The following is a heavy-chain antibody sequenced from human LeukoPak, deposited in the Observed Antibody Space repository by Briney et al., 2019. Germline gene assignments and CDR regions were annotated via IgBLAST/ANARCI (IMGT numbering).Heavy chain of an antibody. CDR2: IIPIFGTA. CDR1: GGTFISYA. Sequence: ASVKVSRKASGGTFISYAISWVRQAPGQGLEWMGGIIPIFGTANYAQKFQGRVTITADESTSTAYMELSSLRSEYTAVYYCARDTRPSSSIAARPGYYYGMDVWGQGTTVAVSS. D-gene: IGHD6-6*01. J-gene: IGHJ6*02. CDR3: ARDTRPSSSIAARPGYYYGMDV. V-gene: IGHV1-69*13.